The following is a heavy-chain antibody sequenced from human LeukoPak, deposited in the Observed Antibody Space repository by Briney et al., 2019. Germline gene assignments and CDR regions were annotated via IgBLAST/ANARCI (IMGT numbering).Heavy chain of an antibody. D-gene: IGHD4-17*01. CDR1: GFTFSSYW. J-gene: IGHJ5*02. V-gene: IGHV3-74*01. Sequence: GGSLRLPCVASGFTFSSYWMHWVRQDPRKGLVWVSRINGDGRNINYADSVRGRFTISRDNAKNSLYLQMNSLRAEDTALYYCAKVGGGDYENWFDPWGQGTLVTVSS. CDR3: AKVGGGDYENWFDP. CDR2: INGDGRNI.